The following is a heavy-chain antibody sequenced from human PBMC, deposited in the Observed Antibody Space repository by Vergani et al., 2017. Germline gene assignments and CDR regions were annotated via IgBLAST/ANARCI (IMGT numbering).Heavy chain of an antibody. CDR1: GFPFDDYT. CDR2: ISWDGGST. J-gene: IGHJ4*02. V-gene: IGHV3-43*01. CDR3: AKGGFWSGYYDPRPYFDY. Sequence: EVQLVESGGVVVQPGGSLRLSCAASGFPFDDYTMHWVRQAPGKGLEWVSLISWDGGSTYYADSVKGRFTISRDNSKNSLYLQMNSLRTEDTALYYCAKGGFWSGYYDPRPYFDYWGQGTLVTVSS. D-gene: IGHD3-3*01.